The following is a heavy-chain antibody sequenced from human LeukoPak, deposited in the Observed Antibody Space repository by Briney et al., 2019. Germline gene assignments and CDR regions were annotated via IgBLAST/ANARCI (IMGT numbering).Heavy chain of an antibody. J-gene: IGHJ5*02. V-gene: IGHV4-4*07. Sequence: PSETLSLTCTVSGGSISSYYWSWIRQPAGKGLEWIGRIYTSGSTNYIPSLKSRVTMSVDTSKNQFSLKLSSVTAADTAVYYCARDQRCCSGGSCLYNWFDPWGQGTLVTVSS. CDR2: IYTSGST. CDR3: ARDQRCCSGGSCLYNWFDP. CDR1: GGSISSYY. D-gene: IGHD2-15*01.